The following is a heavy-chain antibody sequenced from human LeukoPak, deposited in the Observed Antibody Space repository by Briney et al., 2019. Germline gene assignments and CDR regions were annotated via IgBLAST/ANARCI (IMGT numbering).Heavy chain of an antibody. Sequence: PSETLSLTCTVSGGSISSYYWSWLRQPPGKGLKWIGCIYYRGCTNYNPSLKSRVTISVDTFKNQFSLKRSSVTAADTAVYYCATADRGGNSRHWGQGTLVTVSS. J-gene: IGHJ4*02. CDR1: GGSISSYY. V-gene: IGHV4-59*01. CDR3: ATADRGGNSRH. CDR2: IYYRGCT. D-gene: IGHD4-23*01.